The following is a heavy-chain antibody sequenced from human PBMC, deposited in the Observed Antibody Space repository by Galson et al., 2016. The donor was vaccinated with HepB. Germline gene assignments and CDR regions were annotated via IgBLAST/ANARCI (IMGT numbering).Heavy chain of an antibody. CDR3: ARRGIYCSSTSCYADY. V-gene: IGHV3-48*02. Sequence: SLRLSCAASGFTFSSYIMNWVRQAPGKGLVWVSYISSSSSTIYYADSVKGRFTISRDNAKNSLYLQMKSLRDEDTAVYYCARRGIYCSSTSCYADYWGQGTLVTVSS. J-gene: IGHJ4*02. CDR2: ISSSSSTI. D-gene: IGHD2-2*01. CDR1: GFTFSSYI.